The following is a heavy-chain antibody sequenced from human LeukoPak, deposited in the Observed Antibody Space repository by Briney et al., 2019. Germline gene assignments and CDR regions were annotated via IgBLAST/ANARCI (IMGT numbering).Heavy chain of an antibody. CDR2: IHYSGGIT. J-gene: IGHJ4*02. CDR3: ANTHREGGY. CDR1: GGSISSYY. D-gene: IGHD1-26*01. Sequence: PSETLSLTCTVSGGSISSYYWSWIRQPPGKGLEWIGYIHYSGGITYYNPSLKSRVTISVDTSKNQFSLKLSSVTAADTAVYYCANTHREGGYWGQGTLVTVSS. V-gene: IGHV4-59*08.